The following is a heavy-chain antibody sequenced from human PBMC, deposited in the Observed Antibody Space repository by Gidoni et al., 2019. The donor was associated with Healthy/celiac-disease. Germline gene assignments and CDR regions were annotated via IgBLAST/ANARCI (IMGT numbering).Heavy chain of an antibody. D-gene: IGHD2-2*01. Sequence: QVQLQESGPGLVKPSGTLSLTCAVSGGSISSSNWWSWVRQPPGKGLEWIGEIYHSGSTNYNPSLKSRVTISVDKSKSQFSLKLSSVTAADTAVYYCARVTVVPAAKDYYYGMDVWGQGTTVTVSS. J-gene: IGHJ6*02. CDR1: GGSISSSNW. V-gene: IGHV4-4*02. CDR3: ARVTVVPAAKDYYYGMDV. CDR2: IYHSGST.